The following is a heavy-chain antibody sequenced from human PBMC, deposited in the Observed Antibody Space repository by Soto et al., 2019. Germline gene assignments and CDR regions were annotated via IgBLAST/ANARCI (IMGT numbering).Heavy chain of an antibody. CDR3: ARASSRRGNWYQLLYYYYGMDV. V-gene: IGHV1-69*13. CDR2: IIPIFGTA. CDR1: GGTFSSYA. J-gene: IGHJ6*02. D-gene: IGHD2-2*01. Sequence: SVKVSCKASGGTFSSYAISWVRQAPGQGLEWMGGIIPIFGTANYAQKFQGRVTITADESTSTAYMELSSLRSEDTAVYYCARASSRRGNWYQLLYYYYGMDVWGQGTTVTVSS.